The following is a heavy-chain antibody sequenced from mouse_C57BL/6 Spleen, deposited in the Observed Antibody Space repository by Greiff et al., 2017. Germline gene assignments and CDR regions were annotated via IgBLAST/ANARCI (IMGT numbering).Heavy chain of an antibody. CDR2: ISYDGSN. CDR3: AREVTTVPSYYAMDY. V-gene: IGHV3-6*01. D-gene: IGHD1-1*01. CDR1: GYSITSGYY. Sequence: EVKLMESGPGLVKPSQSLSLTCSVTGYSITSGYYWNWIRQFPGNKLEWMGYISYDGSNHYNPSLKNRISITRDPSKYQFFLKLNSVTTEDTATYYCAREVTTVPSYYAMDYWGQGTSVTVSS. J-gene: IGHJ4*01.